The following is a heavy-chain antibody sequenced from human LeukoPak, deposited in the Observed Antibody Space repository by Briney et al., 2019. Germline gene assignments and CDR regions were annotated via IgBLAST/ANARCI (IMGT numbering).Heavy chain of an antibody. D-gene: IGHD6-6*01. V-gene: IGHV1-2*02. CDR2: INPNSGGT. Sequence: GASVKVSCKASGYTFTGYYMHWVRQAPGQGLEWMGWINPNSGGTNYAQKFQGRVTMTRDTSISTAYMELSRLRSDDTAVYYCARAGGMDCSSSPFDYWGQGTLVTVSS. CDR1: GYTFTGYY. J-gene: IGHJ4*02. CDR3: ARAGGMDCSSSPFDY.